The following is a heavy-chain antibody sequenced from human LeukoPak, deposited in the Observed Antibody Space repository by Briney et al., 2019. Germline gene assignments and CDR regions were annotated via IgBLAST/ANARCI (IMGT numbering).Heavy chain of an antibody. V-gene: IGHV1-2*02. J-gene: IGHJ6*03. D-gene: IGHD3/OR15-3a*01. CDR1: GYTFTGYY. CDR3: AREYMDWEKYYYYHYMDV. Sequence: ASVKVSCKASGYTFTGYYMHWVRQAPGQGLEWMGWINPNSGGTNYAQKFQGRVTMTRDTSISTAYMELSRLRSDDTAVYYCAREYMDWEKYYYYHYMDVWGKGTTVTVSS. CDR2: INPNSGGT.